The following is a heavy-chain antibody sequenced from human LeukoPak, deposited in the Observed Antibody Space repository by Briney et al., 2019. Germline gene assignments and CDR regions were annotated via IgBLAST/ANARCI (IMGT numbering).Heavy chain of an antibody. J-gene: IGHJ5*02. Sequence: GESLKISCKGSGYTFTSYGFSWVRQAPGQGLEWMGWISAYNGNTHYAQKLQDRVTMTTDTSTSTAYMELRSLRSDDTAVYYCARGPIAAAGTWHNWFDPWGQGTLVAVSS. CDR2: ISAYNGNT. V-gene: IGHV1-18*01. CDR1: GYTFTSYG. D-gene: IGHD6-13*01. CDR3: ARGPIAAAGTWHNWFDP.